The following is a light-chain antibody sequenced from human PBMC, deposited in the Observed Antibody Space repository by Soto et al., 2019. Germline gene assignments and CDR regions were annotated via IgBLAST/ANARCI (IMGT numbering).Light chain of an antibody. CDR3: QQTYSTPLT. J-gene: IGKJ4*01. V-gene: IGKV1-39*01. Sequence: DIQVTQSPSSLYASVGDRVTITGRASQSISSYLNWYQQKPGKAPKLLIYGASSLQSGVPSRFSGSGSGTDFSLTISSLQPEDFATYYCQQTYSTPLTFGGGTKVDIK. CDR1: QSISSY. CDR2: GAS.